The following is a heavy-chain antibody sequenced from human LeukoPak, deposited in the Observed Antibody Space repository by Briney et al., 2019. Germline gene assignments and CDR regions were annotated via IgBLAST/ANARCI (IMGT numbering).Heavy chain of an antibody. CDR2: INAGNGST. CDR1: GYTFTSYA. CDR3: ARRGDSGYDWILTG. V-gene: IGHV1-3*01. D-gene: IGHD5-12*01. Sequence: ASVKVSCKASGYTFTSYAMHWVRQAPGQRLEWMGWINAGNGSTKYSQKFQGRVTITRDTSASTAYMELSSLRSEDTAVYYCARRGDSGYDWILTGWGQGTLVTVSS. J-gene: IGHJ4*02.